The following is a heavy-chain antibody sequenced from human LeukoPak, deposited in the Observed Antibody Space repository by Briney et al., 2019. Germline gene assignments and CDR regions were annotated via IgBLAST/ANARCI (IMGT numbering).Heavy chain of an antibody. D-gene: IGHD4-17*01. V-gene: IGHV4-59*01. Sequence: NPSETLSLTCTVSGGSISSYYWSRIRQPRGKGLEWIGYIYYSGSTNYNPSLKSRVTISVDTSKNQFSLKLSSVTAADTAVYYCARGYGDYAWDAFDIWGQGTMVTVSS. CDR3: ARGYGDYAWDAFDI. CDR2: IYYSGST. J-gene: IGHJ3*02. CDR1: GGSISSYY.